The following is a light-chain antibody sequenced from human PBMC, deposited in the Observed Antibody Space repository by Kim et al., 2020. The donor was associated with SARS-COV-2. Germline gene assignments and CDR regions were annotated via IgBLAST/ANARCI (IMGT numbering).Light chain of an antibody. CDR3: QQYGSSLMYT. Sequence: EIVLTQSPGTLSLSPGERATLSCRASQSVSSSYLAWYKQKPGQAPRLLIYGASSRATGIPDRFSGSGSGTDFTLTISRLEPEDFAVYYCQQYGSSLMYTFGQGTKLEI. V-gene: IGKV3-20*01. CDR2: GAS. CDR1: QSVSSSY. J-gene: IGKJ2*01.